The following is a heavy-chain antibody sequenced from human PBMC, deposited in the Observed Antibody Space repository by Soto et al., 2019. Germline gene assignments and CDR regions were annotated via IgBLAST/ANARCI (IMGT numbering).Heavy chain of an antibody. V-gene: IGHV3-48*01. J-gene: IGHJ4*02. CDR2: ISSSSSTI. CDR1: GFTFSSYS. CDR3: ARETYSSGWTPTFDY. Sequence: GGSLRLSCAASGFTFSSYSMNWVRQAPGKGLEWVSYISSSSSTIYYADSVKGRFTISRDNAKNTLYLQMNSLRAGDTAVYYCARETYSSGWTPTFDYWGQGTLVTVSS. D-gene: IGHD6-19*01.